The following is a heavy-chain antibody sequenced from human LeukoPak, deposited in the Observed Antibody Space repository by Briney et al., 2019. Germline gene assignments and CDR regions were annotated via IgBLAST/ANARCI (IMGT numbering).Heavy chain of an antibody. V-gene: IGHV4-30-2*01. CDR1: GGSISSGGYS. J-gene: IGHJ4*02. D-gene: IGHD3-10*01. CDR3: ARGYRGVIIDY. CDR2: IYHSGST. Sequence: PSQTLSLTCAVSGGSISSGGYSWRRIRQPPGKGLEWIGYIYHSGSTYYNPSLKSRVTISVDRSKNQFSLKLSSVTAADTAVYYCARGYRGVIIDYWSQGTLVTVSS.